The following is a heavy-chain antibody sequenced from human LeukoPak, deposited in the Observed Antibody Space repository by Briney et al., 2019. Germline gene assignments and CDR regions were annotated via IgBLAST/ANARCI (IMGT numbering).Heavy chain of an antibody. D-gene: IGHD6-13*01. J-gene: IGHJ4*02. Sequence: GGSLRLSCAASGFTFSSYAMSWVRQAPGKGLEWVSAISGSGGSTYYADYVKGRFTISRDNSKNTLYLQMNSLRAEDTAVYYCAKALVRAPREDYFDYWGQGTLVTVSS. CDR1: GFTFSSYA. CDR2: ISGSGGST. CDR3: AKALVRAPREDYFDY. V-gene: IGHV3-23*01.